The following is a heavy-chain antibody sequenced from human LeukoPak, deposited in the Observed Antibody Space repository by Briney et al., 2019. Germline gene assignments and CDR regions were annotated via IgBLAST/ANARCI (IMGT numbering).Heavy chain of an antibody. CDR3: ARGLFQWPARIDY. CDR2: FDNSGST. V-gene: IGHV4-59*08. D-gene: IGHD6-19*01. Sequence: KPSETLSLTCTVSGGSINNYCWSRIRQPPGKGLEWIGFFDNSGSTNYNPSLKSRVTISVDTSKNQVSLKLNSVTAADTAVYYCARGLFQWPARIDYWGQGTLVTVSS. CDR1: GGSINNYC. J-gene: IGHJ4*02.